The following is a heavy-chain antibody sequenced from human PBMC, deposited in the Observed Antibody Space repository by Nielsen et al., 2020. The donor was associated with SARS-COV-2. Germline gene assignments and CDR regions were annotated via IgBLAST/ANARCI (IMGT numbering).Heavy chain of an antibody. J-gene: IGHJ4*02. CDR3: ATWPSY. CDR1: GGSISTAGHS. Sequence: SETLSLTCTVSGGSISTAGHSWTWIRQHPGKGLEWIGYIYSSGRTYYNPSLKSRATLTTDTSKNQFSLRLNSVTAADTAVYYCATWPSYWGQGTLVTVSS. V-gene: IGHV4-31*03. CDR2: IYSSGRT.